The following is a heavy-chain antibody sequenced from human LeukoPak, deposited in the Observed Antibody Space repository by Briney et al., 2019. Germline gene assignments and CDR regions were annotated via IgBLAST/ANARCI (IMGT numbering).Heavy chain of an antibody. D-gene: IGHD3-3*01. Sequence: GGSLRLSCAASGFTFSSYTMSWVRQAPGKGLEWVSAISGSGGSTYYADSVKGRFTISRDNSKNTLYLQMNSLRAEDTAVYYCAKVLMSGNFFDYWGQGTLVTVSS. J-gene: IGHJ4*02. CDR1: GFTFSSYT. CDR3: AKVLMSGNFFDY. CDR2: ISGSGGST. V-gene: IGHV3-23*01.